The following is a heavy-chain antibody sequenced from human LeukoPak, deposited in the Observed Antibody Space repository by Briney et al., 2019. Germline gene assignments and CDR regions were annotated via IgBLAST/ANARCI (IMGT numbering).Heavy chain of an antibody. CDR1: GFTFSNYA. J-gene: IGHJ3*02. CDR3: ARYDNWNNRAFDI. CDR2: ISNDGSDK. Sequence: GGSLRLSCAASGFTFSNYAMHWDRQAPGKGLEWVAVISNDGSDKYYADSVKGRFTISRDNSKNTLYLQMNSLRTEDTAVYYCARYDNWNNRAFDIWGQGTMVTVSS. D-gene: IGHD1/OR15-1a*01. V-gene: IGHV3-30-3*01.